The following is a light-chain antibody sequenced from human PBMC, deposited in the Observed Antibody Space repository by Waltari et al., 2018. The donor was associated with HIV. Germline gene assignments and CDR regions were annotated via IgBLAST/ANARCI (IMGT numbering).Light chain of an antibody. Sequence: QSVLTQSPSVSAAPGQRVTISCSGSTPNIGNNDVSWYQQLPGRAPKVLIYDNDKRPSGIPDGFSGSKSGTSATLDITGLQTGDEADYYCATWHTSLRAHVVFGGGTKVTVL. J-gene: IGLJ2*01. V-gene: IGLV1-51*01. CDR1: TPNIGNND. CDR3: ATWHTSLRAHVV. CDR2: DND.